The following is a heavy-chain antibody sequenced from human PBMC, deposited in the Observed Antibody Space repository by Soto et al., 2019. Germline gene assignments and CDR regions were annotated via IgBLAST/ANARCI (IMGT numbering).Heavy chain of an antibody. V-gene: IGHV1-2*02. J-gene: IGHJ5*02. Sequence: ASVKVSCKASGYTFTGYYMHWVRQAPGQGLEWMGWINPNSGGTNYAQKFQGRVTMTRDTSISTAYMELSRLRSDDTAVYYCARWEVVVTGRPNWFAPWGQGTLVTV. CDR2: INPNSGGT. CDR1: GYTFTGYY. D-gene: IGHD3-22*01. CDR3: ARWEVVVTGRPNWFAP.